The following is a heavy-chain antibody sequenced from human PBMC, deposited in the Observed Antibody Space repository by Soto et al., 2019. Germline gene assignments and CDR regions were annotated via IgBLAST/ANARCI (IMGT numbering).Heavy chain of an antibody. D-gene: IGHD3-10*01. J-gene: IGHJ6*01. CDR1: SGPSKSHN. CDR3: VRQGIGFLHGLVDV. Sequence: QVQVQQSSRGLVKPSETLSLTCTVSSGPSKSHNWGWIRQPPGRGLEWIGYVYDTWSTSYNPSLKSRVTVSADTSTNRISLTLRFVTAADTAVYYCVRQGIGFLHGLVDVWGQGTTVIVSS. CDR2: VYDTWST. V-gene: IGHV4-59*08.